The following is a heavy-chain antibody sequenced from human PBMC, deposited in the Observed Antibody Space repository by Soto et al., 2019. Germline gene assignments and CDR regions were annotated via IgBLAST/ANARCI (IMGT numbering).Heavy chain of an antibody. CDR1: GFTFDDYT. J-gene: IGHJ4*02. CDR2: ISWDGGST. D-gene: IGHD6-19*01. CDR3: AKDRYDIAVAGSCFGDY. Sequence: EVQLVESGGVVVQPGGSLRLSCAASGFTFDDYTMHWVRQAPGKGLEWVSLISWDGGSTYYEDSVKGRFTISRDNSKNSLLLQMNSLRTEDAALYYCAKDRYDIAVAGSCFGDYWGQGTLVTVSS. V-gene: IGHV3-43*01.